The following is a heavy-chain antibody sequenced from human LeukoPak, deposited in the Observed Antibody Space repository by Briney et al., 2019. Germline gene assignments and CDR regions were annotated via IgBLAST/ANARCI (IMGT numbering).Heavy chain of an antibody. CDR3: AAVDTAMAIILY. CDR2: IYYSGST. J-gene: IGHJ4*02. V-gene: IGHV4-59*08. Sequence: PSETLSLTCTVSGGSISSYYWSWIRQPPGKGLEWIGYIYYSGSTNYNPSLKSRVTISVDTSKNQFSLKLSSATAADTAVYYCAAVDTAMAIILYWGQGTLVTVSS. CDR1: GGSISSYY. D-gene: IGHD5-18*01.